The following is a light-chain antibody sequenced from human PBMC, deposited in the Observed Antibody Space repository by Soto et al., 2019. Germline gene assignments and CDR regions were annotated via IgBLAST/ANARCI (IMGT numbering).Light chain of an antibody. J-gene: IGLJ1*01. CDR3: SSYTSSSTYV. CDR1: SSDVGYYNY. Sequence: QSALTQPASVSGSPGQSIAISCTGTSSDVGYYNYVSWYQQHPGKAPNVMIYDVNNRPSGVPDRFSGSKSGNTASLTISGLQAEDEADNYSSSYTSSSTYVFRTGSNVNVL. CDR2: DVN. V-gene: IGLV2-14*01.